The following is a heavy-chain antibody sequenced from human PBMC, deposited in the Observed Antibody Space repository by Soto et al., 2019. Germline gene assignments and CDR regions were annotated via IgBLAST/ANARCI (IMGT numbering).Heavy chain of an antibody. CDR1: GGSISSSNW. Sequence: SETLSLTCAVSGGSISSSNWWSWVRQPPGKGLEWIGEIYHSGSTNYNPSLKSRVTISVDKSKNQFSLKLSSVTAADTAVYYCARVYRGVTDVYYYYGMDVWGQGTTVTVSS. V-gene: IGHV4-4*02. J-gene: IGHJ6*02. CDR3: ARVYRGVTDVYYYYGMDV. CDR2: IYHSGST. D-gene: IGHD3-10*01.